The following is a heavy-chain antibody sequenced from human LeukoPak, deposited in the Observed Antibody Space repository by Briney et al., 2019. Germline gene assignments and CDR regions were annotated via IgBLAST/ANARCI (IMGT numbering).Heavy chain of an antibody. V-gene: IGHV3-20*04. CDR2: INWNGGST. D-gene: IGHD4-17*01. Sequence: GGSLRLSCAASGFTFDDYGMSWVRQAPGKGLEWISGINWNGGSTGYADSVKGRFTISRDNAKNSLYLQMNSLRAEDTALYYCARVPDYGDYGDAFDIWGQGTMVTVSS. J-gene: IGHJ3*02. CDR3: ARVPDYGDYGDAFDI. CDR1: GFTFDDYG.